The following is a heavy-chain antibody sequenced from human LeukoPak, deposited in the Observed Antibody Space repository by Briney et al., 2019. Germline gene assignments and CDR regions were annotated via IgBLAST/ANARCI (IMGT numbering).Heavy chain of an antibody. CDR2: IYYSGST. Sequence: PSETLSLTCTVSGGSISSYYWSWIRQPPGKGLEWIGYIYYSGSTNYNPSLKSRVTISVDTSKNQFSLKLSSVTAADTAVYYCARTPTDSSGWYSFFDPWGQGTLVTVSS. J-gene: IGHJ5*02. D-gene: IGHD6-19*01. CDR1: GGSISSYY. V-gene: IGHV4-59*01. CDR3: ARTPTDSSGWYSFFDP.